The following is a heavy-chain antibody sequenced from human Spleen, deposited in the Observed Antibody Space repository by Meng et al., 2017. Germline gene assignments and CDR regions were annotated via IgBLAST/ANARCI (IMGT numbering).Heavy chain of an antibody. CDR3: ARVLPLGSSGWYGSYAFDI. J-gene: IGHJ3*02. Sequence: SETLSLTCAVYGGSLSNYYWNYIRQPPGKGLEWIGEINHSGSTNYNPSLKSRVTISVDTSKNQFSLKLSSVTAADTAVYYCARVLPLGSSGWYGSYAFDIWGQGTMVTVSS. V-gene: IGHV4-34*01. CDR1: GGSLSNYY. D-gene: IGHD6-19*01. CDR2: INHSGST.